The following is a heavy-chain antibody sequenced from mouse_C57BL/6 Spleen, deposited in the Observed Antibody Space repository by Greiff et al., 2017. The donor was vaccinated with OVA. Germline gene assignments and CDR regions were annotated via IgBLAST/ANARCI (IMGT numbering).Heavy chain of an antibody. CDR1: GFSLTSYG. CDR3: ARRGPIYYEYDNAMDY. J-gene: IGHJ4*01. D-gene: IGHD2-4*01. Sequence: VQLQQSGPGLVQPSQSLSITCTVSGFSLTSYGVHWVRQSPGKGLEWLGVIWSGGSTDYNAAFISRLSISKDNSKSQVFFKMNSLQADDTAIYYCARRGPIYYEYDNAMDYWGQGTSVTVSS. V-gene: IGHV2-2*01. CDR2: IWSGGST.